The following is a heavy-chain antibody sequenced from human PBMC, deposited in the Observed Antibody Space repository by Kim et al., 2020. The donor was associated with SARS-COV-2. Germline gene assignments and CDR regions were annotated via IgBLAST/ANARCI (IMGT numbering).Heavy chain of an antibody. V-gene: IGHV4-39*02. D-gene: IGHD6-19*01. Sequence: YNPSLTSRVTISVDTSTNHCSLKLSSVTAADTAVYYCARLAVAGNPLFDYWGQGTLVTVSS. J-gene: IGHJ4*02. CDR3: ARLAVAGNPLFDY.